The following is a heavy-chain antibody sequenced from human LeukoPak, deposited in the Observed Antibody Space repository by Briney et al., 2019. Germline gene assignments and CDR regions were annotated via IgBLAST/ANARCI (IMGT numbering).Heavy chain of an antibody. D-gene: IGHD4-17*01. CDR1: GGSISTYY. J-gene: IGHJ6*02. V-gene: IGHV4-59*01. CDR2: IYYTGTT. Sequence: PSGTLSLTCSVSGGSISTYYWSWIRQLPGKGLEWIGYIYYTGTTNYNPSLRSRVTISVDTSRNQFSLRLSSVTAADTAVYYCAREDPQTTVPEGMDVWGHGTTVIVSS. CDR3: AREDPQTTVPEGMDV.